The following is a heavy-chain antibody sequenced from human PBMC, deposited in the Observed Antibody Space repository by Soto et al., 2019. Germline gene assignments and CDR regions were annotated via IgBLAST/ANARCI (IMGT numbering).Heavy chain of an antibody. J-gene: IGHJ6*02. Sequence: SENLGVASIVSDGSISFYYWTWIRQPPGKGLEWIGYIYYSGSTNYNPSLKSRVTISVDTSKNQFSLKLSSVTAADTAVYYCARLSYGGIKYYYYYYGMDVWGQGTTVTVSS. CDR1: DGSISFYY. D-gene: IGHD4-17*01. CDR3: ARLSYGGIKYYYYYYGMDV. CDR2: IYYSGST. V-gene: IGHV4-59*01.